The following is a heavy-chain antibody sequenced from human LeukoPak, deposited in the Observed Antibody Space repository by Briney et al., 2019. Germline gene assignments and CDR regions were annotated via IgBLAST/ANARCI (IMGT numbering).Heavy chain of an antibody. CDR2: IYYSGST. CDR3: ARVVVPDAFDI. D-gene: IGHD6-6*01. J-gene: IGHJ3*02. V-gene: IGHV4-59*08. CDR1: GGSISSYY. Sequence: PSETLSLTCTVSGGSISSYYWSWIRQPPGKGLEWIGYIYYSGSTNYNPSLKSRVTISVDTSKNQFSLKLSSVTAADTAVYYCARVVVPDAFDIWGQGTMVTVSS.